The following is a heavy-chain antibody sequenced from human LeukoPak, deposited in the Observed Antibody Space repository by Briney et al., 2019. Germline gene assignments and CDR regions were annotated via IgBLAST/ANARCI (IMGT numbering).Heavy chain of an antibody. D-gene: IGHD1/OR15-1a*01. CDR3: ATSESQTRFDY. V-gene: IGHV5-51*01. J-gene: IGHJ4*02. Sequence: GESLKISCKGSGYSFTNYWIGWVRQMPGKGLEWMGIIYPGDSDTRYSPSFQGQVTISADKSITTAYLQWSSLKASDTAIYYCATSESQTRFDYWGQGTLVTVSS. CDR2: IYPGDSDT. CDR1: GYSFTNYW.